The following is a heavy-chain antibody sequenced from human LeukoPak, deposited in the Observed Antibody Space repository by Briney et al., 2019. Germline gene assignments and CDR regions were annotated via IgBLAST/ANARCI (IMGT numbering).Heavy chain of an antibody. V-gene: IGHV4-31*03. Sequence: SQTLSLTCTVSGGSISSGGYYWSWIRQHPGKGLEWIGYIYYSGSTYYNPSLKSRVTISVDTSKNQFSLKLSSVTTAVTAVYYCARQSYYYGSFDPWGQGTLVTVSS. J-gene: IGHJ5*02. CDR3: ARQSYYYGSFDP. D-gene: IGHD3-10*01. CDR2: IYYSGST. CDR1: GGSISSGGYY.